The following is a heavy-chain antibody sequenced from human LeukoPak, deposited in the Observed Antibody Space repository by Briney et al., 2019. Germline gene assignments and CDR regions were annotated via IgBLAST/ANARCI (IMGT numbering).Heavy chain of an antibody. V-gene: IGHV3-64*01. CDR2: IGSNGGST. D-gene: IGHD6-13*01. Sequence: PGGSLRLSCAASGFTFSSYAMHWVRQAPGKGLEYVSGIGSNGGSTYYANSVKGRFTISRDNSKNTLYLQMGSLRAEDMAVYYCARAYSSSWAVYYYYMDVWGKGTTVTVSS. J-gene: IGHJ6*03. CDR3: ARAYSSSWAVYYYYMDV. CDR1: GFTFSSYA.